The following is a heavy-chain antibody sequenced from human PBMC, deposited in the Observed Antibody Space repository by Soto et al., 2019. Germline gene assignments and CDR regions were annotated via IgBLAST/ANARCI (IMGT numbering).Heavy chain of an antibody. D-gene: IGHD3-22*01. CDR1: GFTVSSNY. CDR3: ARNGDSSDYRGWFDP. J-gene: IGHJ5*02. Sequence: EVQLVESGGGLVQPGGSLRLSCAASGFTVSSNYMSWVRQAPGKGLEWVSVIYSGGTTYYADSVKGRFTSSRDNSKNTLCLQMKSLRAEDTAVYYCARNGDSSDYRGWFDPWGQGTLVNVSS. CDR2: IYSGGTT. V-gene: IGHV3-66*01.